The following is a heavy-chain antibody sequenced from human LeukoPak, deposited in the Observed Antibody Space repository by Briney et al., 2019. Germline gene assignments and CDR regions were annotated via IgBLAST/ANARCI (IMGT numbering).Heavy chain of an antibody. V-gene: IGHV3-15*01. CDR2: IKSKTDGGTT. Sequence: PGGSLRLSCAASGFSFSNAWMSWVRQAPGKGLEWVGRIKSKTDGGTTDYAAPVKGRFTISRDDSKDTLYLQMNSLKTEDTAVYYCKGVLLWFGELFDYWGQGTLVTVSS. CDR3: KGVLLWFGELFDY. CDR1: GFSFSNAW. J-gene: IGHJ4*02. D-gene: IGHD3-10*01.